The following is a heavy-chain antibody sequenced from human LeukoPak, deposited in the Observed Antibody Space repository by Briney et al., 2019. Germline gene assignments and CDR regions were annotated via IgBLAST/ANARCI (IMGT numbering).Heavy chain of an antibody. D-gene: IGHD5-12*01. CDR2: ISGSGGST. Sequence: GGSLRLSCAASGFTFSSYAMSWVRQAPGKGLEWVSAISGSGGSTYYADSVKGRFTISRDNSKNTLYLQMNSLRAEDTAVYYCAKEVNAGYSGYEGDYYFDYWGQGTLVTVSS. CDR3: AKEVNAGYSGYEGDYYFDY. CDR1: GFTFSSYA. V-gene: IGHV3-23*01. J-gene: IGHJ4*02.